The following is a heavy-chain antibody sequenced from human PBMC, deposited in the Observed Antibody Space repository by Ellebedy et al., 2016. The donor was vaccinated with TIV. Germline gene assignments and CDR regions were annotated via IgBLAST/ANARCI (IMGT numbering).Heavy chain of an antibody. CDR1: GFTFSSYA. CDR3: VSEVVSYFDY. J-gene: IGHJ4*02. D-gene: IGHD3-22*01. CDR2: ISGSGGST. V-gene: IGHV3-23*01. Sequence: GESLKISCAASGFTFSSYAMSWVRQAPGKGLEWVSAISGSGGSTYYADSVKGRFTISRDNSKNTLYLQMNSLRAEDTDVYYCVSEVVSYFDYWGQGTLVTVSS.